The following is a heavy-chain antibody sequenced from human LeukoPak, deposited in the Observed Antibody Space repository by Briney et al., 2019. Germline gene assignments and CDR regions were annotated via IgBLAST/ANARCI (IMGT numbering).Heavy chain of an antibody. Sequence: PSETLSLTRAVSGVPFSNYYWSWVRQSPTKGLEWIGEINHSGYTNYNPSLKSRVTISIDTSKNQFSLMLTSVTAADTAVYYCTRAVAGHPDWGQGTLVTVSS. D-gene: IGHD6-19*01. CDR3: TRAVAGHPD. CDR2: INHSGYT. CDR1: GVPFSNYY. V-gene: IGHV4-34*01. J-gene: IGHJ4*02.